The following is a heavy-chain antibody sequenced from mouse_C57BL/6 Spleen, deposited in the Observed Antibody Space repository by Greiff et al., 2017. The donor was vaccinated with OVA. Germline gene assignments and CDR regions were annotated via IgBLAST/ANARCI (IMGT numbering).Heavy chain of an antibody. V-gene: IGHV1-72*01. CDR3: ARWDEFAY. CDR1: GYTFTSYW. Sequence: QVQLKESGAELVKPGASVKLSCKASGYTFTSYWMHWVKQRPGRGLEWIGRIDPNRGGTKYNEKFKSKATLTVDKPSSTAYMQLSSLTSEDSAVYYCARWDEFAYWGQGTLVTVSA. D-gene: IGHD4-1*01. CDR2: IDPNRGGT. J-gene: IGHJ3*01.